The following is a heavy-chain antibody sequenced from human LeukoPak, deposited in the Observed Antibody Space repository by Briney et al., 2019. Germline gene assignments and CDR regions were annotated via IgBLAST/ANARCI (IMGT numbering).Heavy chain of an antibody. Sequence: PSETLSLTCTVSGGSISNYDWSWIRQFPGKGLEWTGYIYNIGSTNYNPSLKSRVTISKDTSKNQFSLKLSSVTAADTAVYYCARVGAAMDNFDYWGQGTLVTVS. CDR1: GGSISNYD. V-gene: IGHV4-59*01. CDR2: IYNIGST. J-gene: IGHJ4*02. CDR3: ARVGAAMDNFDY. D-gene: IGHD5-18*01.